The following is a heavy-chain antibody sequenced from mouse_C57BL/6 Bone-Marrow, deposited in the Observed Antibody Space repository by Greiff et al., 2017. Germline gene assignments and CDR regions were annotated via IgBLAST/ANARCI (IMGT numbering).Heavy chain of an antibody. V-gene: IGHV1-81*01. Sequence: QVQLQQSGAELARPGASVKLSCKASGYTFTSYGISWVKQRTGQGLEWIGEIYPRSGNTYYNEKFKGKATLTADKSSSTAYMELRSLTSEDSAVYFCAGDYGSSAKDGMDYWGQGTSVTVSS. CDR3: AGDYGSSAKDGMDY. CDR1: GYTFTSYG. CDR2: IYPRSGNT. J-gene: IGHJ4*01. D-gene: IGHD1-1*01.